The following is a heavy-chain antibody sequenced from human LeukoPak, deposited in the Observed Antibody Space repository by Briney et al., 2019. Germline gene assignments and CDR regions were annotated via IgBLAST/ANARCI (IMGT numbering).Heavy chain of an antibody. CDR3: ARGLRPGPGYCSGGSCLRAAFDI. Sequence: TASETLSLTCTVSGGSISSYYWSWIRQPPGKGLEWIGEINHSGSTNYNPSLKSRVTISVDTSKNQFSLKLSSVTAADTAVYYCARGLRPGPGYCSGGSCLRAAFDIWGQGTMVTVSS. V-gene: IGHV4-34*01. D-gene: IGHD2-15*01. CDR2: INHSGST. CDR1: GGSISSYY. J-gene: IGHJ3*02.